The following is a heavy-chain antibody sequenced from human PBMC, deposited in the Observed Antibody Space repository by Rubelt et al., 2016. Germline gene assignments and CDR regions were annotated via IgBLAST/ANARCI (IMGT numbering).Heavy chain of an antibody. CDR3: ARDHSSGWYLEGFFDY. J-gene: IGHJ4*02. Sequence: QVQLQESGPGLVKPSETLSLTCTVSGYSISSGYYWGWIRQPPGKGLEWIGSIYHSGSTYYNPSLKSRVTISVEPSKNRVSLKRRFVTAADTAVYYCARDHSSGWYLEGFFDYWGQGTLVTVSS. CDR1: GYSISSGYY. V-gene: IGHV4-38-2*02. D-gene: IGHD6-19*01. CDR2: IYHSGST.